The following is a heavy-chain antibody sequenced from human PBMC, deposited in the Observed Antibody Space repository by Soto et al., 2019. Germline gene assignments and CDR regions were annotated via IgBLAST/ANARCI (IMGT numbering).Heavy chain of an antibody. CDR3: ERDNRKGDENWFDP. CDR2: TSSSTSYT. CDR1: GFSFSDYY. V-gene: IGHV3-11*06. D-gene: IGHD2-21*02. J-gene: IGHJ5*02. Sequence: PGGSLRLSCAASGFSFSDYYMSWIRQAPGKGLEWISYTSSSTSYTDYADSVKGRFTISRDNAKNSLFLQMNSLRVEDTAVYYCERDNRKGDENWFDPWGPGTLVTVSS.